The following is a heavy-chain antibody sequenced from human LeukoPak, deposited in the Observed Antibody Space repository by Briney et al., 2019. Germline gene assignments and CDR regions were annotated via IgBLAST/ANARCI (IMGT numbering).Heavy chain of an antibody. CDR2: INSDSGFT. CDR1: GYTFAGYY. V-gene: IGHV1-2*02. Sequence: ASVKVSCKASGYTFAGYYMNWVRQAPGQGLEWMGWINSDSGFTKYAQKFQGRVTMTRDTSITTVYMDLTRLTSDDTAVYYCARNFDMKGFDPWGQGTLVTVSS. D-gene: IGHD3-9*01. CDR3: ARNFDMKGFDP. J-gene: IGHJ5*02.